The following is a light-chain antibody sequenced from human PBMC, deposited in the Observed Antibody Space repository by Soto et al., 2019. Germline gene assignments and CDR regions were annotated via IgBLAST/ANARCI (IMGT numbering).Light chain of an antibody. CDR1: QSVRDW. V-gene: IGKV1-5*03. Sequence: DIQMTQSPSTLSASVGDRVTVTCRASQSVRDWVAWYQQQAGRAPRLLIYKASSLQSGVPSRFSGSGFGTEFTLTISSLQPDDFATYYCQHYNSYSEAFGQGTKVDIK. CDR3: QHYNSYSEA. CDR2: KAS. J-gene: IGKJ1*01.